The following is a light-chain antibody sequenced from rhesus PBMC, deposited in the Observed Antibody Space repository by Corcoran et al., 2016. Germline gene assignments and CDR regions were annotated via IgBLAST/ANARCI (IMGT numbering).Light chain of an antibody. J-gene: IGKJ1*01. CDR1: QGISSY. CDR2: YAN. V-gene: IGKV1-32*03. Sequence: DIQMSQSPSSLSASVGDRVTITCRASQGISSYLNWYQQKPGKAPNLLIYYANSLASGVPSMFSGSGSGTDDTLPISSLQAEDFATYYCQQGYSTPWTFGQGTKVEIK. CDR3: QQGYSTPWT.